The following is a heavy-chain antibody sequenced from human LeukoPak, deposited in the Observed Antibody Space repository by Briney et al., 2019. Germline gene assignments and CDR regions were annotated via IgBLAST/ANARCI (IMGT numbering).Heavy chain of an antibody. D-gene: IGHD3-10*01. CDR1: GGSISSDNYS. CDR2: VYTSGST. Sequence: SETLSLTCTVSGGSISSDNYSWSWIRQPAGKGLEWIGRVYTSGSTNYNPSLKSRVTISVDTSKKQFSLKLSSVTAADTAVYYCARFLWFGELSRFDPWGQGTLVTVSS. V-gene: IGHV4-61*02. CDR3: ARFLWFGELSRFDP. J-gene: IGHJ5*02.